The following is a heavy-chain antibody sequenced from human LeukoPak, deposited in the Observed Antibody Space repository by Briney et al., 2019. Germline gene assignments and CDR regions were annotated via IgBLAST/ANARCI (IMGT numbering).Heavy chain of an antibody. CDR2: INDSGNT. CDR3: ARSDYHNSGSHTVFDAFDI. Sequence: SETLSLTCTVSGGSISRYYWSWIRRPPGKGLEWIGYINDSGNTNYNPSLKSQVTISVDKSKNQFSLKLSFVTAADTAMYYCARSDYHNSGSHTVFDAFDIWGQGTRVTVSS. J-gene: IGHJ3*02. CDR1: GGSISRYY. V-gene: IGHV4-59*01. D-gene: IGHD3-10*01.